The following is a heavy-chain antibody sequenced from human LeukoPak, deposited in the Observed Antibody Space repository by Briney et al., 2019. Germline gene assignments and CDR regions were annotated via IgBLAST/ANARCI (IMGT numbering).Heavy chain of an antibody. D-gene: IGHD3-22*01. CDR2: ISGSVGST. J-gene: IGHJ4*02. Sequence: GGSLRLSCAASGFTFSSYAMSWVRQAPGKGLEWVSAISGSVGSTYYADSVKGRFTISRDNSKNTLYLQMNSLRAEDTAVYYCAKDSAFGFFYDSSGPDFDYWGQGTLVTVSS. V-gene: IGHV3-23*01. CDR3: AKDSAFGFFYDSSGPDFDY. CDR1: GFTFSSYA.